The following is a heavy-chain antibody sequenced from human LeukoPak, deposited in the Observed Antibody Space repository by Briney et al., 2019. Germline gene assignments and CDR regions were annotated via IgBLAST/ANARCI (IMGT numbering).Heavy chain of an antibody. CDR2: ISSSSSYT. V-gene: IGHV3-11*03. CDR1: GFTFGDYY. Sequence: PGGSLRLSCAASGFTFGDYYMSWIRQAPGKGLEWVSYISSSSSYTNYADSVKGRFTISRDNAKNSLYLQMNSLRAEDTAVYYCARSGAYDILTGYSLKLDYWGQGTLVTVSS. J-gene: IGHJ4*02. CDR3: ARSGAYDILTGYSLKLDY. D-gene: IGHD3-9*01.